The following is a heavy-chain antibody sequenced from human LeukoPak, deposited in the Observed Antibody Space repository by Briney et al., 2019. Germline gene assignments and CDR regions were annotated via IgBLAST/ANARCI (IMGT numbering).Heavy chain of an antibody. D-gene: IGHD6-19*01. CDR3: ARDSGYYYYGMDV. Sequence: ASVKVSCTASGYTFTIYYIHWVRQAPGQGLEWMGIINPGGGSTSYAQKFQGRVTMTRDTSTSTIYMELSSLRSEDTAVYYCARDSGYYYYGMDVWGQGTTVTVSS. CDR1: GYTFTIYY. V-gene: IGHV1-46*01. CDR2: INPGGGST. J-gene: IGHJ6*02.